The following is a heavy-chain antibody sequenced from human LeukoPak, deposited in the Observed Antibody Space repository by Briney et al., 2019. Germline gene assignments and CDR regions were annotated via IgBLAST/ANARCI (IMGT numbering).Heavy chain of an antibody. D-gene: IGHD2-21*02. CDR3: ARDGVAYCGGDCYSS. CDR2: IRGSGGST. V-gene: IGHV3-23*01. CDR1: GFTFSSYA. Sequence: PGGSLRLSCAASGFTFSSYAMSWVRQAPGKGLEWVPGIRGSGGSTYYADSVKGRFTISRDDSKNTLYLQMNSLRAEDTAVYYCARDGVAYCGGDCYSSWGQGTLVTVSS. J-gene: IGHJ5*02.